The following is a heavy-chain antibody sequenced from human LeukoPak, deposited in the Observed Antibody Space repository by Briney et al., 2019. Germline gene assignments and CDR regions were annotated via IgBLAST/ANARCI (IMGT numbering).Heavy chain of an antibody. V-gene: IGHV4-59*08. CDR3: ARLLGSLSGFDP. D-gene: IGHD5-12*01. CDR2: IYYSGST. Sequence: SETLSLTCTVSGGSISSYCWSWIRQPPGKGLEWIGYIYYSGSTNYNPSLKSRVTISVDTSKNQFSLKLSSVTAADTAVYYCARLLGSLSGFDPWGQGALVIVSS. CDR1: GGSISSYC. J-gene: IGHJ5*02.